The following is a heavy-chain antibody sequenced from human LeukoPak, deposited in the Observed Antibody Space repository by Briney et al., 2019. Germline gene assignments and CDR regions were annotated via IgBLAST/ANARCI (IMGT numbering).Heavy chain of an antibody. Sequence: GGSLRLSCAASGFTFTTYWMGWVRQAPGKGLEWVANIKQDGSEEYYVGSVKGRFTISRDNAKNSLYLQMNSLRAEDTAAYYCARDSSDPWYFDYWGQGTLVTVSS. J-gene: IGHJ4*02. CDR2: IKQDGSEE. CDR3: ARDSSDPWYFDY. V-gene: IGHV3-7*01. CDR1: GFTFTTYW.